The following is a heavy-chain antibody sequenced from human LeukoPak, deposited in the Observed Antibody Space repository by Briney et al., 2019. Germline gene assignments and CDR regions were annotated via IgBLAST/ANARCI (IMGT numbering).Heavy chain of an antibody. J-gene: IGHJ3*02. CDR1: GFTFGDYA. Sequence: GGSLRLSCAASGFTFGDYAMHWVRQAPGKGLEWVSLISGNGGSTYYADSVKGRFTISRDNSKDSLYLQMNSLRTEDTALYYCAKVEGGYCSGGSCFGAFDIWGQGTMVTVSS. V-gene: IGHV3-43*02. D-gene: IGHD2-15*01. CDR2: ISGNGGST. CDR3: AKVEGGYCSGGSCFGAFDI.